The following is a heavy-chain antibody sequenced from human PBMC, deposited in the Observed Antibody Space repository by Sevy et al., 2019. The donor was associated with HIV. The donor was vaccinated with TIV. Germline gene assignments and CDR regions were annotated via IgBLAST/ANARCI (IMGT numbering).Heavy chain of an antibody. J-gene: IGHJ5*02. CDR2: IKSETEGGAA. CDR1: GFTFSNAW. Sequence: GGSLRLSCAASGFTFSNAWMSWVRQAPGKGLEWVGRIKSETEGGAADYAAPVKGRFTILRDDSKNTLFLQMNSLKTEDTAIYYCASLISTWYEGLSWGQGTLVTVSS. V-gene: IGHV3-15*01. D-gene: IGHD6-13*01. CDR3: ASLISTWYEGLS.